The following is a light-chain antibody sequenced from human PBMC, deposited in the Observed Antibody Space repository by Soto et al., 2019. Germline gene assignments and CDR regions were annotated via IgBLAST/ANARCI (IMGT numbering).Light chain of an antibody. J-gene: IGKJ5*01. Sequence: ETMMTQSPATLSVSPGERATLSCRASQSVRSNLAWYQQKPGQSPRLLIYGASTRATGIPARFSGSGSGTESTLTISSLQSEDFAVCYCRQYNNWPPITFGQGTRLEIK. CDR2: GAS. CDR1: QSVRSN. CDR3: RQYNNWPPIT. V-gene: IGKV3-15*01.